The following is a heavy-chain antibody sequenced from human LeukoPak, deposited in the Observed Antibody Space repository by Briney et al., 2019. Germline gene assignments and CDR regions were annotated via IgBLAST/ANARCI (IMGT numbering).Heavy chain of an antibody. Sequence: GGSLRLSCAASGFTFSRYGMHWVRQAPGKGLEWVAVLSYGGTNKYYADSVKGRFTISRDNSKNTMFLQMNSLRAEDTAVYHCARDRSGYANDAFDFWGQGTMVTVSS. J-gene: IGHJ3*01. CDR1: GFTFSRYG. V-gene: IGHV3-30*03. D-gene: IGHD3-3*01. CDR2: LSYGGTNK. CDR3: ARDRSGYANDAFDF.